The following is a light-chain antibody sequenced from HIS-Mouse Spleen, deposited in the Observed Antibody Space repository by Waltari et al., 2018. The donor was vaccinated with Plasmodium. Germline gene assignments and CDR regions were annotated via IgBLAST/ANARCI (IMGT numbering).Light chain of an antibody. CDR1: ALPKKY. Sequence: SYELTQPPSVSVSPGQTARITCSGDALPKKYAYWYQQKSGQAPVLVMYEDSKRPAGFPERFSGARSGTMGTLTISGAQVEEEADYYCYSTDSSGTHRVFGGGTKLTVL. J-gene: IGLJ3*02. V-gene: IGLV3-10*01. CDR3: YSTDSSGTHRV. CDR2: EDS.